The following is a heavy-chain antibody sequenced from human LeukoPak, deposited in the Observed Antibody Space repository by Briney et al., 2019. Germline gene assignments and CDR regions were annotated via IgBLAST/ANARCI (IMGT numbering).Heavy chain of an antibody. CDR2: IYSGGST. Sequence: GGSERLSCAASGFTVSSNYMSWVRQAPGKGLEWVSVIYSGGSTYYADSVKGRFTISRDNSKNTLYLQMNSLRAEDTAVYYCARVNRSAFDIWGQGTMVTVSS. CDR3: ARVNRSAFDI. J-gene: IGHJ3*02. V-gene: IGHV3-53*01. CDR1: GFTVSSNY. D-gene: IGHD3-16*02.